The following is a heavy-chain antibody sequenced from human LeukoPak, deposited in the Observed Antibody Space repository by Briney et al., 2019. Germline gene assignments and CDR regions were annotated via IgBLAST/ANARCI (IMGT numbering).Heavy chain of an antibody. J-gene: IGHJ4*02. Sequence: GGSLRLSCAASGFTFSSYSMNWVRQAPGKGLEWVSSISSSSSYIYYADSVKGRFTISRDNTKNSLYLQMNTLRAEDTAVYCCARFELDSGGYASNFDSWGQGTLVTVSS. D-gene: IGHD3-22*01. V-gene: IGHV3-21*01. CDR2: ISSSSSYI. CDR3: ARFELDSGGYASNFDS. CDR1: GFTFSSYS.